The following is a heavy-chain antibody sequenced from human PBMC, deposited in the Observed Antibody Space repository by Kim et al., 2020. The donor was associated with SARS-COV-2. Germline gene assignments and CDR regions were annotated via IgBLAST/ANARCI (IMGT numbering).Heavy chain of an antibody. D-gene: IGHD6-25*01. CDR3: ARGRGFTTDY. CDR1: GFSVSSNF. V-gene: IGHV3-53*01. Sequence: GGSLRLSCAASGFSVSSNFMHWFRQAPGKGLEWVSVIETSDSTYYADSVQGRFTISRDSSKNTVFLQMNSLRVEDTALYYCARGRGFTTDYWSQGTLVTVSS. J-gene: IGHJ4*02. CDR2: IETSDST.